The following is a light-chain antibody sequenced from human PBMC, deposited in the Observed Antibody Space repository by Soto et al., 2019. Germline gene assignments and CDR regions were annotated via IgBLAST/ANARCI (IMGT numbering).Light chain of an antibody. J-gene: IGKJ4*01. CDR2: GAS. Sequence: EIEVTQSPATLSVSPGERATLSCRASQSVSAKIAWYQQKPGQAPRLLIYGASTRATGVPARFSGSGSETEFTLTISSLQSEDFAVYFCQQWKNWPRVTFGGGTRVEIK. CDR1: QSVSAK. CDR3: QQWKNWPRVT. V-gene: IGKV3-15*01.